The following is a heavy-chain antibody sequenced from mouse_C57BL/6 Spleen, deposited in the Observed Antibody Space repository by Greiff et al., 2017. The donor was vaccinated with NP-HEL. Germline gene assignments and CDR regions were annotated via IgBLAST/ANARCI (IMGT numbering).Heavy chain of an antibody. Sequence: QVQLQQPGAELVKPGASVKLSCKASGYTFTSYWMHWVKQRPGRGLEWIGRIDPNSGGTKYNEKFKSKATLTVDKPASTAYMQLSSLTSEDSAGYYCARHTTVVAVPLDYWGQGTTLTVAS. CDR2: IDPNSGGT. D-gene: IGHD1-1*01. V-gene: IGHV1-72*01. CDR3: ARHTTVVAVPLDY. CDR1: GYTFTSYW. J-gene: IGHJ2*01.